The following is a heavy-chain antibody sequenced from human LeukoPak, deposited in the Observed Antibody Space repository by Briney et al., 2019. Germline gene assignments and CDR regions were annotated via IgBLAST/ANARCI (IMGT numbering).Heavy chain of an antibody. V-gene: IGHV4-59*01. D-gene: IGHD6-19*01. Sequence: PSETLSLTCTVSGGSISSYYWTWIRQPPGKGLEWIGYIYYSGSTSYNPSLKSRVTIPIDPSKNQFSLILSSVTAADTAVYYCARESIAVAGFDYWGQGALVTVSS. CDR1: GGSISSYY. CDR3: ARESIAVAGFDY. J-gene: IGHJ4*02. CDR2: IYYSGST.